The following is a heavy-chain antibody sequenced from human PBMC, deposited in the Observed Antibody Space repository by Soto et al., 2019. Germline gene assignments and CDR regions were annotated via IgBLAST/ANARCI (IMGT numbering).Heavy chain of an antibody. Sequence: QVQLVESGGGVVQPGRSLRLSCAASGFTFSSYAMHWVRQAPGKGLEWVAVISYDGSNKYYADSVKGRFTISRDNSKNTLYLQMKRLRAEDTAVYFCAIPNDYPPLWGQGTLVTVSS. V-gene: IGHV3-30-3*01. D-gene: IGHD4-17*01. CDR2: ISYDGSNK. CDR1: GFTFSSYA. J-gene: IGHJ4*02. CDR3: AIPNDYPPL.